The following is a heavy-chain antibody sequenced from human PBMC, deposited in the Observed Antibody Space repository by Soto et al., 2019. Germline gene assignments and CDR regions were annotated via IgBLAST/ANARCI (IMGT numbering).Heavy chain of an antibody. J-gene: IGHJ4*02. Sequence: EVQLVQSGAEVKKPGESLKISCKGSGYSFTSYWIGWVRQMPGKGLEWMGIIYPGDSDTRYSPSFQGQVTISADKSISTAYLQWSSLKASDTAMYYCARKRYSSSWYPVHFDYWGQGTLVTVSS. V-gene: IGHV5-51*01. CDR2: IYPGDSDT. D-gene: IGHD6-13*01. CDR1: GYSFTSYW. CDR3: ARKRYSSSWYPVHFDY.